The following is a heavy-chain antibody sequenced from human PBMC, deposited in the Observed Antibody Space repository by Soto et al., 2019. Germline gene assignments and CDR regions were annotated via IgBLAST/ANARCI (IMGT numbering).Heavy chain of an antibody. CDR2: IYYSGST. V-gene: IGHV4-39*01. Sequence: QLQLQESGPGLVKPSETLSLTCTVSGGSISSSSYYWGWIRQPPGKGLEWIGSIYYSGSTYYNPSLKSRVTISVDTSKNQFSLKLSSVTAADTAVYYCARTLQPLKGNWFDPWGQGTLVTVSS. D-gene: IGHD1-1*01. CDR1: GGSISSSSYY. J-gene: IGHJ5*02. CDR3: ARTLQPLKGNWFDP.